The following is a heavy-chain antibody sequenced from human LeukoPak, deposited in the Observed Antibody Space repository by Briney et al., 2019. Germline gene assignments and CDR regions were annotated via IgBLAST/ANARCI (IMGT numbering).Heavy chain of an antibody. J-gene: IGHJ5*02. D-gene: IGHD1-1*01. V-gene: IGHV4-34*01. Sequence: SETLSLTCAVYGGSFSGFYWSWIRQPPGKGLEWIGEISHSGSTNYNPSLKSRVTISVDTSKNQLSLKLSSVTAADTAVYYCAREGTAGTNLNWFDPWGQGTLVTVSS. CDR2: ISHSGST. CDR1: GGSFSGFY. CDR3: AREGTAGTNLNWFDP.